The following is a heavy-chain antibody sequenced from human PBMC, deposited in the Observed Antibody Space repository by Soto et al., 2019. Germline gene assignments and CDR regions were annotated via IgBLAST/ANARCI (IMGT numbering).Heavy chain of an antibody. CDR1: GFTFSSYA. Sequence: PGGSLRLSCEASGFTFSSYAMHWVRQAPGKGLEWVAVISYDGSNKYYADSVKGRFTISRDNSKNTLYLQMNSLRAEDTAVYYCARDITPYSSGADFDFWGLRTLVTVSS. D-gene: IGHD6-25*01. J-gene: IGHJ4*02. CDR2: ISYDGSNK. V-gene: IGHV3-30-3*01. CDR3: ARDITPYSSGADFDF.